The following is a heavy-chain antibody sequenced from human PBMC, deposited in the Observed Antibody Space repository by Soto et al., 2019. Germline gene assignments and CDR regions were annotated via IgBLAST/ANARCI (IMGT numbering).Heavy chain of an antibody. D-gene: IGHD6-13*01. CDR3: ARPHFSSSYYFDY. CDR2: INAGNGNT. CDR1: GYTFTSYA. Sequence: GASVKVSCKASGYTFTSYAMHWVRQAPGQRLEWMGWINAGNGNTKYSQKFQGRVTITRDASASTAYMELSSLRSEDTAVYYCARPHFSSSYYFDYWGQGTLVTVSS. J-gene: IGHJ4*02. V-gene: IGHV1-3*01.